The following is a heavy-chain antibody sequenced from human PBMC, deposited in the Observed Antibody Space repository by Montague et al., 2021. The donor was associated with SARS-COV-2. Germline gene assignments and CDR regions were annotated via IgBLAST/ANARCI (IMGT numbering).Heavy chain of an antibody. CDR2: ISSSGSTI. CDR1: GFTFSSYE. J-gene: IGHJ5*02. Sequence: SLRLSCPASGFTFSSYEMNWVRQAPGKGLEWVSYISSSGSTIYYADSVKGRFTISRDNAKNSLYLQMNSLRAEDTAVYYCARDSSSFPLPGSAWFDPWGQGTLVTVSS. CDR3: ARDSSSFPLPGSAWFDP. V-gene: IGHV3-48*03. D-gene: IGHD6-13*01.